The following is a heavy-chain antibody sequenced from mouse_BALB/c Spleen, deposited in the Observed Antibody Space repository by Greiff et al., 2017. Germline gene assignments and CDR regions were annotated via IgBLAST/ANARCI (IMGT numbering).Heavy chain of an antibody. CDR3: ARYPIYDGYPYAMDY. D-gene: IGHD2-3*01. J-gene: IGHJ4*01. CDR2: ISYSGST. V-gene: IGHV3-8*02. Sequence: EVKLQESGPSLVKPSQTLSLTCSVTGDSITSGYWNWIRKFPGNKLEYMGYISYSGSTYYNPSLKSRISITRDTSKNQYYLQLNSVTTEDTATYYCARYPIYDGYPYAMDYWGQGTSVTVSS. CDR1: GDSITSGY.